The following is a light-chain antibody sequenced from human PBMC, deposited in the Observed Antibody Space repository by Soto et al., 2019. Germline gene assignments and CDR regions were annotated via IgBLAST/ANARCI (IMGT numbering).Light chain of an antibody. V-gene: IGKV3-11*01. CDR1: QSVSRY. J-gene: IGKJ2*01. Sequence: EIVLTQSPATLSLSPGERATLSYRASQSVSRYLVWYQQKPGQAPRLLIYDASNRATGIPARFSGSGSGTDFTLTISSLEPEDFAVYYCQQRGNWPRTFGQGTKLEIK. CDR2: DAS. CDR3: QQRGNWPRT.